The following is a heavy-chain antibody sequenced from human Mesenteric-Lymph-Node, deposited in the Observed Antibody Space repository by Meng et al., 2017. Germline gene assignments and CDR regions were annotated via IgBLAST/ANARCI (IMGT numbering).Heavy chain of an antibody. CDR1: GFTFSTCG. D-gene: IGHD2-2*01. V-gene: IGHV3-23*01. Sequence: GESLKISCAASGFTFSTCGMTWVRQAAGKGLEWVSAISGSGGSTYYADSVKGRFTISRDNSKNTLYLQMNSLRAEDTAVYYCAHLGGYCSSTSCYGGDYWGQGTLVTVSS. CDR2: ISGSGGST. J-gene: IGHJ4*02. CDR3: AHLGGYCSSTSCYGGDY.